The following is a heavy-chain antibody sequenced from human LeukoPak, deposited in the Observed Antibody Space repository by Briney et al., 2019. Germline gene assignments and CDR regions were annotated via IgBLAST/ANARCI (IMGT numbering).Heavy chain of an antibody. J-gene: IGHJ6*04. CDR3: ARRGYSYGLGYYYYGMDV. CDR1: GYSFTSYW. CDR2: IYPGDSDT. Sequence: GESLKISCKGSGYSFTSYWIGWVRQMPGKGLEWMGIIYPGDSDTRYSPSFQDQVTISADKSISTAYLQWSSLKASDTAMYYCARRGYSYGLGYYYYGMDVWGKGTTVTVSS. D-gene: IGHD5-18*01. V-gene: IGHV5-51*01.